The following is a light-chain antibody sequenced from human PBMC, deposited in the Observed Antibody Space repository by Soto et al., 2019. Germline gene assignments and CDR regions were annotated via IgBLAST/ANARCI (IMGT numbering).Light chain of an antibody. CDR3: SSYTSSSTPV. Sequence: QSALTQPASVSGSPVQSITISCTGTSSDVGGYNYVSWYQQHPGKAPKLMIYEVSNRPSGVSNRFSGSKSGNTASLTISGLQAEDEADYYCSSYTSSSTPVCGGGTKLTVL. CDR2: EVS. J-gene: IGLJ2*01. V-gene: IGLV2-14*01. CDR1: SSDVGGYNY.